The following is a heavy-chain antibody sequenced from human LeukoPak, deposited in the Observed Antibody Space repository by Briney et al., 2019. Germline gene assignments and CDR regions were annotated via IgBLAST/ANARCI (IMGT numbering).Heavy chain of an antibody. V-gene: IGHV3-33*01. D-gene: IGHD1-1*01. J-gene: IGHJ4*02. Sequence: PGGSLRLSCAASGFTLSSYGMHWVRQAPGKGLEWVAVIWYDGSNKYYADSVRGRFTISRDNSKNTLYMQMNSLRAEDTAVYYCAREGNYYFDYWGQGTLVTVSS. CDR2: IWYDGSNK. CDR3: AREGNYYFDY. CDR1: GFTLSSYG.